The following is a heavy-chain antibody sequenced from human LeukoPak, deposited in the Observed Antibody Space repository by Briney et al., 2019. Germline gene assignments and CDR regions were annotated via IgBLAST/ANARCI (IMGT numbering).Heavy chain of an antibody. CDR1: GFPFSDYG. CDR3: ARLPDDYGDYKYFQH. D-gene: IGHD4-17*01. J-gene: IGHJ1*01. Sequence: GGSLRLSCAASGFPFSDYGMYWVRQAPGKGLEWLAVISHDGNNKYYADSVKGRITISRDNSMNTLYLQMNSLRAEDTAVYYCARLPDDYGDYKYFQHWGQGTLVTVSS. CDR2: ISHDGNNK. V-gene: IGHV3-30*03.